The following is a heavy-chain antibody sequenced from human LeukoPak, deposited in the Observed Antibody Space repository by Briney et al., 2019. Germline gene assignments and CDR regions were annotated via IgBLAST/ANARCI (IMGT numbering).Heavy chain of an antibody. CDR3: AKSRISGLFDY. D-gene: IGHD1-14*01. Sequence: GGSLRLSCSASGFTFSSFAMSWVRQAPGKGLEWVSGISGSGGSTYYADSVKGRFTISRDNSKNTLYLQMNSLRADDTAVYYCAKSRISGLFDYWGQGTLVTVAS. V-gene: IGHV3-23*01. J-gene: IGHJ4*02. CDR1: GFTFSSFA. CDR2: ISGSGGST.